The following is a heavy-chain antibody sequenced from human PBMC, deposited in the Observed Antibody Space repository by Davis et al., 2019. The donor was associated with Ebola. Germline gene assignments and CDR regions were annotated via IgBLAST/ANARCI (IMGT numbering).Heavy chain of an antibody. Sequence: PGGSLRLSCAASGFTFSDYYMSWIRQAPGKGLEWVSYISSSSSYTNYADSVKGRFTISRDNAKNSLYLQMNSLRAEDTAVYYCARDPTAAAGPVIDYWGQGTLVTVSS. CDR3: ARDPTAAAGPVIDY. V-gene: IGHV3-11*06. J-gene: IGHJ4*02. CDR2: ISSSSSYT. CDR1: GFTFSDYY. D-gene: IGHD6-13*01.